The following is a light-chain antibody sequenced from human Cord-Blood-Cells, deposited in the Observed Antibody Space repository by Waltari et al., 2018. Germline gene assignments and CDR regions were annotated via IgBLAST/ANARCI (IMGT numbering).Light chain of an antibody. CDR1: QSVSSN. V-gene: IGKV3-15*01. Sequence: EIVMTQSPATLSVSPGESATPTCRASQSVSSNLAWYQQKPGQAPRLLIYGASTRATGIPARFSGSGSGTEFTLTISSLQSEDFAVDYCQQYNNWPPLTFGGGTKVEIK. CDR3: QQYNNWPPLT. J-gene: IGKJ4*01. CDR2: GAS.